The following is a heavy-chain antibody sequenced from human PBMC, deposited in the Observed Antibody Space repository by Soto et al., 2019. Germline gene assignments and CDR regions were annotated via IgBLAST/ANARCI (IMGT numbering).Heavy chain of an antibody. J-gene: IGHJ5*02. CDR2: INPSGGST. CDR3: ARDVQYSSGTYLGGNWFDP. V-gene: IGHV1-46*01. CDR1: GYTFTSYY. D-gene: IGHD6-19*01. Sequence: ASVKVSCKASGYTFTSYYMHWVRQAPGQGLEWMGIINPSGGSTSYAQKFQGRVTMTRDTSTSTVYMELSSLRSEDTAVYYCARDVQYSSGTYLGGNWFDPWGQGTLVTVSS.